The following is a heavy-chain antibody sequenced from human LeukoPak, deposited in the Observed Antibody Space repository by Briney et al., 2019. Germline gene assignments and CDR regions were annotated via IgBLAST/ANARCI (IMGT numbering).Heavy chain of an antibody. CDR1: GFTFSSYG. Sequence: TGGSLRLSCAASGFTFSSYGMNWVRQAPGKGLEWVSYISSSSSTIYYADSVKGRFTISRDNAKNSLYLQMNSLRAEDTAVYYCARGVVVVAATPPWFDPWGQGTLVTVSS. J-gene: IGHJ5*02. D-gene: IGHD2-15*01. CDR2: ISSSSSTI. V-gene: IGHV3-48*01. CDR3: ARGVVVVAATPPWFDP.